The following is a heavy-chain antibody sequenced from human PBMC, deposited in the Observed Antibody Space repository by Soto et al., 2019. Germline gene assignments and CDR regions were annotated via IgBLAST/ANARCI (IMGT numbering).Heavy chain of an antibody. D-gene: IGHD2-8*01. CDR2: INPKSGGT. V-gene: IGHV1-2*04. CDR3: ARGHSTDCSNGVCSFFYNHEMDV. Sequence: ASVKVSCKASGYSFTDYHIHWVRQAPGQGLEWLGRINPKSGGTSTAQKFQGWVAMTRDRSISTVYMELTRLRSDDTAVYFCARGHSTDCSNGVCSFFYNHEMDVWGQGTTVTVSS. CDR1: GYSFTDYH. J-gene: IGHJ6*02.